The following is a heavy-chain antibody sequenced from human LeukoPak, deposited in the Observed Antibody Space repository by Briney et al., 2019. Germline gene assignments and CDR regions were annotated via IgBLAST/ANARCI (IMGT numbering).Heavy chain of an antibody. CDR1: GGSFSGYY. CDR2: INHSGST. CDR3: ARSLYGSGSIPFDY. Sequence: SETLSLTCAVYGGSFSGYYWSWIRQPPGKGLEWIGEINHSGSTNYNPSLKSRVTISVDTSKNQFSLKLSSVTAADTAVYYCARSLYGSGSIPFDYWGQGTLVTVSS. V-gene: IGHV4-34*01. J-gene: IGHJ4*02. D-gene: IGHD3-10*01.